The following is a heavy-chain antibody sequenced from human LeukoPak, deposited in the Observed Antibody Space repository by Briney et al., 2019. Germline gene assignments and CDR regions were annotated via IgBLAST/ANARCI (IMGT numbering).Heavy chain of an antibody. D-gene: IGHD6-19*01. CDR3: ATDFFTSLAGKVGAFDI. CDR2: FDPEDGET. J-gene: IGHJ3*02. Sequence: ASVKVSCKVSGYTLTELSMHWVRQAPGKGLEWMGGFDPEDGETIYAQKFQGRVIMTEDPSTDTAYMELSSLRSEDTAVYYCATDFFTSLAGKVGAFDIWGQGTMVTVSS. CDR1: GYTLTELS. V-gene: IGHV1-24*01.